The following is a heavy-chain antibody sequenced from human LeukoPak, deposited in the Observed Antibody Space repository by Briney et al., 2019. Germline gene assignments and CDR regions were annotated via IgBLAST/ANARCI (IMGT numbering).Heavy chain of an antibody. CDR1: GGSFSSYY. D-gene: IGHD6-13*01. V-gene: IGHV4-34*01. CDR2: INHSGST. Sequence: SETLSLTCAVYGGSFSSYYWSWIRQPPGKGLEWIGEINHSGSTNYNPSLRSRVTISVDTSKNQFSLKLSSVTAADTAVYYCARECIAAAGTNYYYYMDVWGKGTTVTVSS. J-gene: IGHJ6*03. CDR3: ARECIAAAGTNYYYYMDV.